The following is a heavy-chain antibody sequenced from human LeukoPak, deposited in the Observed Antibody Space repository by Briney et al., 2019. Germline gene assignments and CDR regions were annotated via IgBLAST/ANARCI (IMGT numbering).Heavy chain of an antibody. J-gene: IGHJ4*02. CDR3: ARSAMVRGVFDY. Sequence: SVKVSCKASGGTFSSYAISWVRQAPGQGLEWMGGIIPIFGTANYAQKFQGRVTITTDESTSTAYMELSSLRSEDTAVYYCARSAMVRGVFDYWGQGTLVTASS. CDR1: GGTFSSYA. CDR2: IIPIFGTA. D-gene: IGHD3-10*01. V-gene: IGHV1-69*05.